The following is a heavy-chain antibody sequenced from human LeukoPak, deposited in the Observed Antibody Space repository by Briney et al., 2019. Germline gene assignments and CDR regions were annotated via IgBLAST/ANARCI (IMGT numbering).Heavy chain of an antibody. J-gene: IGHJ6*03. D-gene: IGHD5-18*01. CDR2: IYYSGST. CDR3: ARTTEGGYTYGYFYYYYMDV. CDR1: GGSINGYY. Sequence: SETLSLTCTVSGGSINGYYWSWIRQPPGKGLEWIGYIYYSGSTNYNPSLKSRVTISVDTSKNQFSLKLTSVTAADTAVYYCARTTEGGYTYGYFYYYYMDVWGKGTTVTISS. V-gene: IGHV4-59*01.